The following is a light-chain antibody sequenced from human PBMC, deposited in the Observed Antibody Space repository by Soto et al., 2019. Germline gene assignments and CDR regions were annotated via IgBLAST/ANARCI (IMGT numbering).Light chain of an antibody. J-gene: IGKJ1*01. CDR3: QQSYRNPRT. CDR1: QSISNF. Sequence: DIQMTQSPSFLSASAGDRVTIFCRASQSISNFLHWYQQKPGKAPKLLFYSASKLESGVPPRFGGSGSGTDFTLTISSLQPEDFATYYCQQSYRNPRTFGLGTRVEIK. V-gene: IGKV1-39*01. CDR2: SAS.